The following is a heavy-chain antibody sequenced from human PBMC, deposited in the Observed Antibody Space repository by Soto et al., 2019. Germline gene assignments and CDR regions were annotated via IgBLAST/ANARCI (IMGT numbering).Heavy chain of an antibody. CDR1: GYTFTGYY. CDR3: ARAPSYSSGPKSAFDI. J-gene: IGHJ3*02. CDR2: INPNSGGT. Sequence: ASVKVSCKASGYTFTGYYMHWVRQAPGQGLEWMGWINPNSGGTNYAQKFQGWVTMTRDTSIGTAYMELSRLRSDDTAVYYCARAPSYSSGPKSAFDIWGQGTMVTVSS. V-gene: IGHV1-2*04. D-gene: IGHD6-19*01.